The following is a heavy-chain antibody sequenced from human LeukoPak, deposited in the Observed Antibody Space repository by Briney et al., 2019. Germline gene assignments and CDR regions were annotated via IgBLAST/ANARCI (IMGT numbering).Heavy chain of an antibody. Sequence: PGGSLRLSCAASGFTFSSYAMSWVRQAPGKGLEWVSAISGSGGSTYYADSVTGRFTISRDNAKNSLYLQMNSLRAEDTAVYYCARDGHNSWQSYYFDYWGQGTLVTVSS. J-gene: IGHJ4*02. CDR3: ARDGHNSWQSYYFDY. D-gene: IGHD6-13*01. CDR2: ISGSGGST. V-gene: IGHV3-23*01. CDR1: GFTFSSYA.